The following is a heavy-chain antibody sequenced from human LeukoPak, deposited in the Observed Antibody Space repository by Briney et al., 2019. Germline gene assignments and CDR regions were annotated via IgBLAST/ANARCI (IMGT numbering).Heavy chain of an antibody. CDR2: IYSGGST. J-gene: IGHJ3*01. D-gene: IGHD2/OR15-2a*01. V-gene: IGHV3-66*02. CDR1: GFTVSSNY. Sequence: GGSLRLSCAASGFTVSSNYMSWVRQAPGKGLEWLSVIYSGGSTYYADSVKGRFTISRDNSNNTLYLQINSLRAEDTAVYYCARVKVSTTDGFDVWGQGTMVTVSS. CDR3: ARVKVSTTDGFDV.